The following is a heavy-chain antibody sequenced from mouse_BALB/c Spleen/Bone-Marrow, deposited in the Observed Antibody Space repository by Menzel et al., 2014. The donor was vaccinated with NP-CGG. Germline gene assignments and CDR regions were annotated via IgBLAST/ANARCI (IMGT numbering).Heavy chain of an antibody. CDR3: ARDYGYDAGFAWLVY. CDR1: GYTFTSYW. D-gene: IGHD2-14*01. J-gene: IGHJ3*01. V-gene: IGHV1S81*02. CDR2: INPSNGRT. Sequence: VQLQQSGAELVKPGASVKLSCKASGYTFTSYWMHWVKQRPGQGLEWIGEINPSNGRTNYNEKFKSKATVTVDKSSSTAYMQLSSLTSEDSAVYYCARDYGYDAGFAWLVYWGQGTLVTVSA.